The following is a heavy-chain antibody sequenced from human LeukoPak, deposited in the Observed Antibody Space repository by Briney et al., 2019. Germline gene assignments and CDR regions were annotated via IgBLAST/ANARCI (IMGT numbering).Heavy chain of an antibody. CDR1: GFTFSDYS. CDR2: IGIDSGNT. D-gene: IGHD5-24*01. V-gene: IGHV3-48*01. Sequence: GGSLRHSCAASGFTFSDYSMNWVRQAPGKGLEWISYIGIDSGNTNYADSVKGRFTISGDKAKNSLYLQMNSLRVEDTAVYYCARDYKYALDNWGQGTLVTVSS. CDR3: ARDYKYALDN. J-gene: IGHJ4*02.